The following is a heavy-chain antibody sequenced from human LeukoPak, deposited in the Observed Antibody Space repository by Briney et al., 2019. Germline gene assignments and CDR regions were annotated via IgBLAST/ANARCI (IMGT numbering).Heavy chain of an antibody. V-gene: IGHV1-46*01. CDR1: GYTFTSYY. J-gene: IGHJ4*02. D-gene: IGHD3-22*01. CDR3: AREVFCDSSGCPFDY. Sequence: ASVKVSCKASGYTFTSYYMHWVRQAPGQGLEWMGIINPSGGSTSYAQKFQGRVTMTRDTSTSTVYMELSSLGSEDTAVYYCAREVFCDSSGCPFDYWGQGTLVTVSS. CDR2: INPSGGST.